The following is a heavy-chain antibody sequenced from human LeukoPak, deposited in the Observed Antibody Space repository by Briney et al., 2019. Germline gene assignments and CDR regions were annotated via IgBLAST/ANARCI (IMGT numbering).Heavy chain of an antibody. V-gene: IGHV1-69*05. Sequence: ASVKVSCKASGYTFTDYAIHWVRQAPGQGLEWMGGIIPIFGTANYAQKFQGRVTITTDESTSTAYMELSSLRSEDTAVYYCARVRDPKYYYYYMDVWGKGTTVTVSS. CDR3: ARVRDPKYYYYYMDV. J-gene: IGHJ6*03. CDR2: IIPIFGTA. CDR1: GYTFTDYA.